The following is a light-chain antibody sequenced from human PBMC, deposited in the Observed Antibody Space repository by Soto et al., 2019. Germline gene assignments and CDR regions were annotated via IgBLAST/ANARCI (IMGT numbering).Light chain of an antibody. CDR1: SSNIGYHI. CDR3: ATWDDRLNGPV. J-gene: IGLJ3*02. Sequence: QSVLTQPPSASGTPGQRVTISCSGSSSNIGYHIVNWYQQFPGTAPKLLIYSDNLRPSGVPDRFSASKSGTSASLAINGLQSEDEADYYCATWDDRLNGPVFGGGTKVTVL. V-gene: IGLV1-44*01. CDR2: SDN.